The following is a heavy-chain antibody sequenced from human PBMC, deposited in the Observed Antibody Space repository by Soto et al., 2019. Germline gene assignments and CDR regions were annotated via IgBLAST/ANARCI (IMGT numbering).Heavy chain of an antibody. V-gene: IGHV3-11*01. CDR3: ASPNGESINDYHGMDV. CDR1: GFTFSDYF. J-gene: IGHJ6*02. D-gene: IGHD3-10*01. Sequence: QVQLVESGGGLVKPGGSLRLSCAASGFTFSDYFMAWIRQAPGKGLEWVSYTNRDGTSIYYADSVKGRFTISRDNARNSLSLQMNSLRAEDTAVYYCASPNGESINDYHGMDVWGQGTTVTVSS. CDR2: TNRDGTSI.